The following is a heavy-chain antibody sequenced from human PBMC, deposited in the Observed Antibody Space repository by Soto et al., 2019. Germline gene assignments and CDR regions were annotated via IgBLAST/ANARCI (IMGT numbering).Heavy chain of an antibody. V-gene: IGHV1-58*01. CDR1: GFTFSNSA. CDR3: AADPYHCRGADCYSIDLPGVSYNGMDV. D-gene: IGHD2-15*01. Sequence: SVKVSCKASGFTFSNSAVQWVRQARGQRLEWLGWIVVGSGNTNYAQKFQDRVTISRDMSTSTAYMDLVSLRSEDTAVYYCAADPYHCRGADCYSIDLPGVSYNGMDVWGQGTSVTVSS. J-gene: IGHJ6*02. CDR2: IVVGSGNT.